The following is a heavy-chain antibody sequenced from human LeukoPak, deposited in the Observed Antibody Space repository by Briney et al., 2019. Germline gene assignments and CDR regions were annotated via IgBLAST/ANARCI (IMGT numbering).Heavy chain of an antibody. D-gene: IGHD3-22*01. CDR2: ISWDGGST. V-gene: IGHV3-43D*03. CDR3: ANIDRSGYRDAVGFDI. J-gene: IGHJ3*02. CDR1: GFTFDDYA. Sequence: GGSLRLSCAASGFTFDDYAMHWVRHAPGKGLEWVSLISWDGGSTYYADSVKGRFTISRDNSKNSLYLQMNSLRAEDTALYYCANIDRSGYRDAVGFDIWGQGTMVTVSS.